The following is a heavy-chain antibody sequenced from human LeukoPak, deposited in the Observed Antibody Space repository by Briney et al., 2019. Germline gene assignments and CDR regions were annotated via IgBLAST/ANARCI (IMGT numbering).Heavy chain of an antibody. CDR2: IYYSGST. Sequence: PSETLSLTCTVSGGSISSGDYYWGWIRQPPGKGLEWIGYIYYSGSTYYNPSLKSRATISVDTSKNQFSLKLSSVTAADTAVYYCARDRSYGDYLFDYWGQGTLVTVSS. D-gene: IGHD4-17*01. J-gene: IGHJ4*02. CDR3: ARDRSYGDYLFDY. V-gene: IGHV4-30-4*08. CDR1: GGSISSGDYY.